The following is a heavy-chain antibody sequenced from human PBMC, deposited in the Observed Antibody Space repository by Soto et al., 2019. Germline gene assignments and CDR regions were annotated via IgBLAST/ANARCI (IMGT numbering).Heavy chain of an antibody. Sequence: ASVKVSCKASGYTFTSYGISWVRQAPGQGLEWMGWISAYNGNTNYAQKLQGRVTMTTDTSTSTAYMELSSLRSEDTAVYYCARDDSGEVAAAPNYYYGMDVWGQGTTVTVSS. J-gene: IGHJ6*02. D-gene: IGHD6-13*01. CDR1: GYTFTSYG. CDR3: ARDDSGEVAAAPNYYYGMDV. CDR2: ISAYNGNT. V-gene: IGHV1-18*01.